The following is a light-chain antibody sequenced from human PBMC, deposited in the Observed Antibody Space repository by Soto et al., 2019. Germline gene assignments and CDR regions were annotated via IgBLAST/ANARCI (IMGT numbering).Light chain of an antibody. V-gene: IGKV3D-15*01. Sequence: EIVLTQSPATLSVSPGERASLSCRASQSVGNYLAWYQRKAGQAPRLLIYHVSTRATGIPARFSGSGSGTEFTLTINSLRSEDFAVYYCQQHNQWPITFGQGTRLEIK. CDR3: QQHNQWPIT. CDR1: QSVGNY. CDR2: HVS. J-gene: IGKJ5*01.